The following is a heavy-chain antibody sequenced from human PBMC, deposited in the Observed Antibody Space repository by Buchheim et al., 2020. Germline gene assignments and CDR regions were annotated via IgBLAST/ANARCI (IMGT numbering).Heavy chain of an antibody. V-gene: IGHV4-34*01. Sequence: QVQLQQWGAGLLKPSETLSLTCAVYGGSFSGYYWSWIRQPPGKGLEWIGEINHSGSTNYNPSLKSRVTISVDKSKNPFSLKLSSVTAADTAVYYCARGRITMVRGVIITPPDVWGQGTT. CDR3: ARGRITMVRGVIITPPDV. CDR1: GGSFSGYY. D-gene: IGHD3-10*01. J-gene: IGHJ6*02. CDR2: INHSGST.